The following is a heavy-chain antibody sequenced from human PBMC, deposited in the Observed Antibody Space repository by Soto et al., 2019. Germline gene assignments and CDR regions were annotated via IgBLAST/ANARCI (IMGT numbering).Heavy chain of an antibody. CDR2: ISPDGGTT. D-gene: IGHD2-2*01. Sequence: EVQLAESGGGLVQPGGSLRLSCAASGFTFSSYGMHWVRQAPGKGLEYVSAISPDGGTTYYANSVKGRFTISRDNSKNTMYLQMGRLRAEDMAVYYCAARYGSSTSCFHFDYWGQGTLVTVSS. J-gene: IGHJ4*02. V-gene: IGHV3-64*01. CDR1: GFTFSSYG. CDR3: AARYGSSTSCFHFDY.